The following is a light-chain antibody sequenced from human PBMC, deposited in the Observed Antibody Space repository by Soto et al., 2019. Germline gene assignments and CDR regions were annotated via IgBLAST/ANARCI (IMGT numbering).Light chain of an antibody. J-gene: IGLJ1*01. CDR3: AAWDDSLNGYV. CDR2: NNN. V-gene: IGLV1-44*01. Sequence: QSVLAQPPSASGTPGQRVTVSCSGSSSNIGSNTVNWYLQLPGTAPKLLIFNNNHRPSGVPDRFSGSKSGTSASLAISGLQSEDEADYYCAAWDDSLNGYVFGTGTKV. CDR1: SSNIGSNT.